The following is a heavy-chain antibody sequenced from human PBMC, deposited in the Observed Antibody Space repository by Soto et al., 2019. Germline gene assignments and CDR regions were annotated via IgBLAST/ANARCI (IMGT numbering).Heavy chain of an antibody. J-gene: IGHJ5*02. CDR3: ARDPGGVDSRSFDP. Sequence: SETLSLTCTVSGGSISSGDYYWSWIRQPPGKGLEWIGYIYYSGSTYYNPSLKSRVTISVDTSKNQFSLKLSSVTAADTAVYYCARDPGGVDSRSFDPWGQGTLVTVFS. CDR1: GGSISSGDYY. CDR2: IYYSGST. D-gene: IGHD2-21*01. V-gene: IGHV4-30-4*01.